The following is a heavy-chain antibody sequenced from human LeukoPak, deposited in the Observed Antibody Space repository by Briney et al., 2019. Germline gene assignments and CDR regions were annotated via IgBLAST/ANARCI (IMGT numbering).Heavy chain of an antibody. CDR2: ISYDGSNK. Sequence: GGSLRLSCAASGFTFSSYGMHWVRQAPGKGLEWVAVISYDGSNKYYADSVKGRFTISRDNSKNTLYLQMNSLRAEDTAVYYCAKDLVYALDYWGRGTLVTVSS. CDR3: AKDLVYALDY. V-gene: IGHV3-30*18. CDR1: GFTFSSYG. D-gene: IGHD2-8*01. J-gene: IGHJ4*02.